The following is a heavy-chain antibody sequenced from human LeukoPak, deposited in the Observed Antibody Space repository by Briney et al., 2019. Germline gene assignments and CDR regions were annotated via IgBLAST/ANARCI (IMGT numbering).Heavy chain of an antibody. CDR2: ISGSGGST. D-gene: IGHD1-1*01. CDR3: ARDPRTVRI. CDR1: GFTFDRFT. J-gene: IGHJ4*02. Sequence: GGSLRLSCAASGFTFDRFTIHWVRQTPGKGLEWVSAISGSGGSTYYADSVKGRFTISRDNAKNLLYLQMDSLRVEDTAIYYCARDPRTVRIWGQGTLVTVSS. V-gene: IGHV3-23*01.